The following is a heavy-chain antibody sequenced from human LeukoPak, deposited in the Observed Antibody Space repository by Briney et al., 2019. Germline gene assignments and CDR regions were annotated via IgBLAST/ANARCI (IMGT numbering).Heavy chain of an antibody. D-gene: IGHD3-22*01. J-gene: IGHJ5*02. CDR1: GYTFTGNY. CDR2: INPNSGST. CDR3: ARVHYDSSGYYS. Sequence: ASVKVSCKASGYTFTGNYMHWVRQAPGQGLEWMGWINPNSGSTNYAQTFQGRLTMTRDTSISTAYMELTRLRSDDTAVYYGARVHYDSSGYYSWGQGTLVTVSS. V-gene: IGHV1-2*02.